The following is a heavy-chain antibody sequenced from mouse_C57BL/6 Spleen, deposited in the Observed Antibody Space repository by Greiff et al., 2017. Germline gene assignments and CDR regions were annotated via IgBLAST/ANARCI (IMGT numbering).Heavy chain of an antibody. V-gene: IGHV1-26*01. CDR3: ARRGFGYGSSYY. Sequence: EVQLQQSGPELVKPGASVKISCKASGYTFTDYYMNWVKQSHGKSLEWIGDINPNNGGTSYNQKFKGKATLTVDKSSSTAYMELRSLTSEDSAVYYCARRGFGYGSSYYWGQGTTLTVSS. D-gene: IGHD1-1*01. CDR1: GYTFTDYY. CDR2: INPNNGGT. J-gene: IGHJ2*01.